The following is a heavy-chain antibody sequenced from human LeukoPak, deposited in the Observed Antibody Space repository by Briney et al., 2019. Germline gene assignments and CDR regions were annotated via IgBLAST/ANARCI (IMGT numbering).Heavy chain of an antibody. Sequence: PSETLSLTCTVSGGSISSGSYYWSWIRQPAGKGLEWIGRIYTSGSTNYNPSLKSRVTISVDTSKNQFSLKLSSVTAADTAVYYCARDDTVTIFGVAGGAFDIWGQGTMVTVSS. D-gene: IGHD3-3*01. V-gene: IGHV4-61*02. CDR3: ARDDTVTIFGVAGGAFDI. J-gene: IGHJ3*02. CDR2: IYTSGST. CDR1: GGSISSGSYY.